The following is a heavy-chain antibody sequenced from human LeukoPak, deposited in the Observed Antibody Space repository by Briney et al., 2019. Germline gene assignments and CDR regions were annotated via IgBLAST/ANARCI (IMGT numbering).Heavy chain of an antibody. CDR2: IWYDGSNK. CDR1: GFTFSSYG. V-gene: IGHV3-33*01. J-gene: IGHJ4*02. Sequence: GGSLRLSCAASGFTFSSYGMHWVRQAPGKGLEWVAVIWYDGSNKYYADSVKGRFTISRDNSKNTLYQQMNSLRAEDTAVYYCARPYGSGIITPFDYWGQGTLVTVSS. CDR3: ARPYGSGIITPFDY. D-gene: IGHD3-10*01.